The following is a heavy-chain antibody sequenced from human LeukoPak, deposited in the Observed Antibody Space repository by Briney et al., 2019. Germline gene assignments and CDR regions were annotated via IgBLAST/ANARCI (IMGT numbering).Heavy chain of an antibody. CDR3: AHSKRGGGYYINAFAV. CDR1: GASTSAYY. D-gene: IGHD1-26*01. V-gene: IGHV4-59*01. Sequence: SETLSLTCTVSGASTSAYYWSWIRQPPGKGLEWIGYSYSGGNANYNPSLKTRVTISIDTSENQFSLRLTSVTAADTAVYFCAHSKRGGGYYINAFAVWGQGTLITISS. CDR2: SYSGGNA. J-gene: IGHJ3*01.